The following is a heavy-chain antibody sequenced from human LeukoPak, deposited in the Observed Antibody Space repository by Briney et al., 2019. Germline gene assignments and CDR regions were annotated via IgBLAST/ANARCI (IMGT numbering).Heavy chain of an antibody. CDR2: IYSSGST. Sequence: KPSETLSLTCTVSGGSISSYYWSWIRQPAGKGLEWIGRIYSSGSTNYNPSLKSRVTMSVDTSKNQFSLKVSSVTAADTAIYYCARDPGLVYRSSWSSQYYHGMDVWGQGTTVTVSS. J-gene: IGHJ6*02. CDR1: GGSISSYY. V-gene: IGHV4-4*07. CDR3: ARDPGLVYRSSWSSQYYHGMDV. D-gene: IGHD6-13*01.